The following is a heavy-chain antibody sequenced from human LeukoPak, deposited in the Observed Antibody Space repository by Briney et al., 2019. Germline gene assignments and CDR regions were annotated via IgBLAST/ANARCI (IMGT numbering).Heavy chain of an antibody. CDR1: GYSISSGYY. V-gene: IGHV4-38-2*02. CDR3: ASGSDAFDI. J-gene: IGHJ3*02. CDR2: IYHSGST. D-gene: IGHD2-2*03. Sequence: SETLSLTCTVSGYSISSGYYWGWIRQPPGKGLEWIGSIYHSGSTYYNPSLKSRVTISVDTSKNQFSLKLSSVTAADTAVYYCASGSDAFDIWGQGTMVTVSS.